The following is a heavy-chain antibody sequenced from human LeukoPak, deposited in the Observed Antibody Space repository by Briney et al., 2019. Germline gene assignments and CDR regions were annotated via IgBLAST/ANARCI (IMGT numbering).Heavy chain of an antibody. V-gene: IGHV1-69*04. CDR1: GGTFSSYA. Sequence: SVKVSCKASGGTFSSYAISWVRQAPGQGLEWMGRIIPILGIANYAQKFQGRVTITADKSTSTAYMELRSLRSDDTAVYYCARDLYSSGPWGYWGQGTLVTVSS. D-gene: IGHD6-19*01. CDR3: ARDLYSSGPWGY. J-gene: IGHJ4*02. CDR2: IIPILGIA.